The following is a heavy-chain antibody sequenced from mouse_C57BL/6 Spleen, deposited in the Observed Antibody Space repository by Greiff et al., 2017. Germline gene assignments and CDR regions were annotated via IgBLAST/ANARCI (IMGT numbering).Heavy chain of an antibody. J-gene: IGHJ4*01. V-gene: IGHV1-42*01. CDR2: INPSTGGT. CDR1: GYSFTGYY. CDR3: AKREAMDY. Sequence: EVKLQESGPELVKPGASVKISCKASGYSFTGYYMNWVKQSPEKSLEWIGEINPSTGGTTYNQKFKAKATLTVDKSSSTAYMHLKSLTSEDSAVYYCAKREAMDYWGQGTSVTVSS.